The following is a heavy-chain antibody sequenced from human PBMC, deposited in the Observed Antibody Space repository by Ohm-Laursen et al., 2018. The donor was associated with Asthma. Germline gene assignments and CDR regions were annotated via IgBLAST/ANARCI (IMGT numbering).Heavy chain of an antibody. J-gene: IGHJ5*02. CDR1: GGSVSGYD. CDR2: IQSSGGA. D-gene: IGHD5-12*01. CDR3: ARVGFFETSAYFETFDP. Sequence: SDTLSLTCAVSGGSVSGYDWSWVRQAPGRELEWIAYIQSSGGANYNPSLQSRVTLSLDTSKNQVSLRLSSVTAADTAVYYCARVGFFETSAYFETFDPWGQGTLVTVSS. V-gene: IGHV4-59*02.